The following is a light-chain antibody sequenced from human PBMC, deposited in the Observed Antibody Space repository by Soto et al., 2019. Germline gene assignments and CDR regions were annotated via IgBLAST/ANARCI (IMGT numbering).Light chain of an antibody. CDR1: QSLLHSGGNTY. Sequence: DIVMSQSPFSLPVTPGEPASISCRSSQSLLHSGGNTYLDWYLQKPGQSPQLLIYLVSNRASGVPDRFSGSGSGTYFTLKISRVEAEDVGVYYCMQAVETPYTFGQGTKLEIK. V-gene: IGKV2-28*01. CDR2: LVS. CDR3: MQAVETPYT. J-gene: IGKJ2*01.